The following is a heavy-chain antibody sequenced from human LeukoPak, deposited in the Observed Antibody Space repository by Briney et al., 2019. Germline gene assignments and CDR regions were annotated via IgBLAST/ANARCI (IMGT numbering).Heavy chain of an antibody. CDR2: IIPIYGTR. CDR1: GGTFSNYG. J-gene: IGHJ4*02. V-gene: IGHV1-69*01. Sequence: GASVKVSCKASGGTFSNYGITWVRQAPGQGPEWMGDIIPIYGTRNYAQKFQGRVTITADESTSTAYMELSSLTSEDTAVYYCARAYYYDSSETDYFDYWGQGTLVTVSS. CDR3: ARAYYYDSSETDYFDY. D-gene: IGHD3-22*01.